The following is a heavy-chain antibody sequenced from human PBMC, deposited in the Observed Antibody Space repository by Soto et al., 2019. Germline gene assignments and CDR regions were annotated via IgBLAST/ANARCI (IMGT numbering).Heavy chain of an antibody. Sequence: SETLSLTCTVSGGSISSSSYYWGWIRQPPGKGLEWIGSIYYSGSIYYNPSLKSRVTISVDTSKNQFSLKLSSVTAADTVVYYCARRRPPYDYIWGSYRPGREYFDYWGQGTLVTVSS. V-gene: IGHV4-39*01. J-gene: IGHJ4*02. CDR1: GGSISSSSYY. D-gene: IGHD3-16*02. CDR2: IYYSGSI. CDR3: ARRRPPYDYIWGSYRPGREYFDY.